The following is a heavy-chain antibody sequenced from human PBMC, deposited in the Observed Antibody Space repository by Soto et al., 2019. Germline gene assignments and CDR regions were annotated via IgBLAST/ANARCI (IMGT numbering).Heavy chain of an antibody. V-gene: IGHV3-7*03. CDR3: ARVCCSSTSPLPCLDELFCYYGMDV. D-gene: IGHD2-2*01. CDR1: GFTFSSYW. CDR2: IKQDGSEK. Sequence: EVQLVESGGGLVQPGGSLRLSCAASGFTFSSYWMSWVRQAPGKGLEWVANIKQDGSEKYYVDSVKGRFTISRDNAKNSLYLQMNSLRAEDTAVYYCARVCCSSTSPLPCLDELFCYYGMDVWGQGTTVTVSS. J-gene: IGHJ6*02.